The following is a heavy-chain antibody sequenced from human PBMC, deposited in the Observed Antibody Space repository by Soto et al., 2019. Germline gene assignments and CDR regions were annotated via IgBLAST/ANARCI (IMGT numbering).Heavy chain of an antibody. CDR1: GGTFSSYT. CDR3: ARGNHRWLQLWYFDL. CDR2: IIPIFGTA. J-gene: IGHJ2*01. D-gene: IGHD5-12*01. Sequence: QVQLVQSGAEVKKPGSSVTVSCKASGGTFSSYTISWVRQAPGQGLEWMGGIIPIFGTANYAQKFQGRVTITADESTGPAYMELSSVRSEDTAVYYCARGNHRWLQLWYFDLWGRGTLVTVSS. V-gene: IGHV1-69*12.